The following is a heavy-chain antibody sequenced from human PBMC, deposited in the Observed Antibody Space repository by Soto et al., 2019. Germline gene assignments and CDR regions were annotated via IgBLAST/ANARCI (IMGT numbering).Heavy chain of an antibody. CDR3: ARSTRTVTTFDY. Sequence: PSETLSLTCAVSGGSISSGGYSWSWIRQPPGKGLEWIGYIYHSGSTYYNPSLKSRVTISVDRSKNQFSLKLSSVTAADTAVYYCARSTRTVTTFDYWGQGTLVT. V-gene: IGHV4-30-2*01. J-gene: IGHJ4*02. CDR1: GGSISSGGYS. D-gene: IGHD4-17*01. CDR2: IYHSGST.